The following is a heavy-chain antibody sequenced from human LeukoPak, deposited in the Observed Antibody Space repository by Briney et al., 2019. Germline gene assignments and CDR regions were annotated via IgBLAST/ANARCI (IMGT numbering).Heavy chain of an antibody. V-gene: IGHV3-23*01. J-gene: IGHJ4*02. CDR2: LSGSGGGT. D-gene: IGHD3-22*01. CDR1: GITLSNYG. Sequence: PGGSLRLSCAVSGITLSNYGMSWVRQAPGKGLEWVAGLSGSGGGTNCADSVKGRFTISRDNSKNTLYLQMNSLRAEDTAVYFCAKRGVVIRVILVGFHREAYYFDSWGQGALVTVSS. CDR3: AKRGVVIRVILVGFHREAYYFDS.